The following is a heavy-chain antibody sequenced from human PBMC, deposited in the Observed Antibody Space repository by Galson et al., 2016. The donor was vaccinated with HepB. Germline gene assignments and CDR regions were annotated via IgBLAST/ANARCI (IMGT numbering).Heavy chain of an antibody. J-gene: IGHJ6*02. V-gene: IGHV3-30*18. CDR3: ANLIAAAGIRYPWLYAMDV. CDR1: GFTFSSYS. Sequence: SLRLSCAASGFTFSSYSMNWVRQAPGKGLEWVSVISYAENNKYYADSVKGRFTISRDNSKNTLYLQMNALRVEDTAVYYCANLIAAAGIRYPWLYAMDVWGQGTTVTVSS. CDR2: ISYAENNK. D-gene: IGHD6-13*01.